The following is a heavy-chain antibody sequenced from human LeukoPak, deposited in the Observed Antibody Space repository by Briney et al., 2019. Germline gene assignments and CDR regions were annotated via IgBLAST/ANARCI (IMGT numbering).Heavy chain of an antibody. CDR3: AKGGYYDSSGYYHGAFDI. D-gene: IGHD3-22*01. Sequence: GGSLRLSCEASGFTFSAYAMTWVRQAPGKGLEWVSSIGSDNKPHYSESVKGRFAISRDNSKNTLYLQMNSLRVEGTAVYYCAKGGYYDSSGYYHGAFDIWGQGTTVTVSS. J-gene: IGHJ3*02. CDR2: IGSDNKP. V-gene: IGHV3-23*05. CDR1: GFTFSAYA.